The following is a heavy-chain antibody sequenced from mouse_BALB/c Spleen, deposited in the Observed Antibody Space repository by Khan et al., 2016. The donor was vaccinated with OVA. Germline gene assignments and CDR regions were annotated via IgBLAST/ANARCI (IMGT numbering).Heavy chain of an antibody. D-gene: IGHD1-1*01. V-gene: IGHV3-2*02. J-gene: IGHJ2*01. CDR2: ISYSGRT. CDR3: ARSVTMTTVVATDLDY. CDR1: GYSITSDYA. Sequence: EVQLQESGPGLVKPSQSLSLTCTVTGYSITSDYAWNWLRQFPGNKLEWMGYISYSGRTSYNPSLKSRITITRDTSKTPFFLQLNSVTTEDTATYDCARSVTMTTVVATDLDYWGQGTTLTVSS.